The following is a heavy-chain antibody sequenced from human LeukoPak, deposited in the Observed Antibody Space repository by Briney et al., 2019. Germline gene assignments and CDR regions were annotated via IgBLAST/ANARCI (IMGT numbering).Heavy chain of an antibody. CDR2: ISSCSDII. D-gene: IGHD2-2*01. CDR3: APWICSGTSCYLDS. J-gene: IGHJ4*01. V-gene: IGHV3-48*01. Sequence: GGSLRLSCTASGFTFSSYSMNWVRQAPGKGLEWVSYISSCSDIIYYADSVKGRFTISRDNAKNSLYLQMNSLRAEDTAVYYCAPWICSGTSCYLDSWGPGTLVTASS. CDR1: GFTFSSYS.